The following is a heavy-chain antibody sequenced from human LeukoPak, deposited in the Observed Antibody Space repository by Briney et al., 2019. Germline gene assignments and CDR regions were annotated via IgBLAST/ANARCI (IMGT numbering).Heavy chain of an antibody. CDR1: GYTFTVYY. CDR3: ARESPTESSSWYFDY. CDR2: IIPNSGGT. V-gene: IGHV1-2*02. J-gene: IGHJ4*02. Sequence: GASVKVSCKASGYTFTVYYIHWLRQAPGQGLEWMGWIIPNSGGTNYAQKFQDRVTMTRDTAISTAYMELSSLTYDDTAVYYCARESPTESSSWYFDYWGQGTLVTVSS. D-gene: IGHD6-13*01.